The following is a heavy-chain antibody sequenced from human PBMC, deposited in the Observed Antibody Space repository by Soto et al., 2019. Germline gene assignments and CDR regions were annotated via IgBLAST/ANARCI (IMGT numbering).Heavy chain of an antibody. D-gene: IGHD2-15*01. CDR1: GFTFSSYW. V-gene: IGHV3-74*01. CDR2: INSNGSST. Sequence: EVQLVESGGGLVQPGGSLRLSCAASGFTFSSYWMHWVRQVPGKGLVWVSRINSNGSSTRYADSVKGRFTISRDNPKNTLYLQMNSLRAGDTAVYYCAGSGGSGLFDNWGQGTLVTVSS. CDR3: AGSGGSGLFDN. J-gene: IGHJ4*02.